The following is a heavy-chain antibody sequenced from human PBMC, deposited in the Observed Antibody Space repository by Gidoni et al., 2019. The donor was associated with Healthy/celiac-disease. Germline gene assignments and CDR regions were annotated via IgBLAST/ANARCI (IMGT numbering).Heavy chain of an antibody. CDR3: ARDPTYGDPVFDY. V-gene: IGHV3-7*03. CDR1: GFTFSSYW. Sequence: EVQLVESGGGLVQPGGSLRLSCAASGFTFSSYWMSWVRQAPGKGLEWVANIKQDGSEKYYVDSVKGRFTISRDNAKNSLYLQMNSLRAEDTAVYYCARDPTYGDPVFDYWGQGTLVTVSS. D-gene: IGHD4-17*01. J-gene: IGHJ4*02. CDR2: IKQDGSEK.